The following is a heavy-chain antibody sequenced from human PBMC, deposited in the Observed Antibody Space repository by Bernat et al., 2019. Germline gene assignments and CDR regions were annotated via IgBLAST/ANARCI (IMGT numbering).Heavy chain of an antibody. D-gene: IGHD3-16*01. V-gene: IGHV3-21*01. Sequence: EVQLVESGGGLVKPGGSLRLSCAASGFTFSSYSMNWVRQAPGKGLEWVTSISSSSSYIYYADSVKDRLTSTRNNANNSLYLQMNSLRAEDTAVYYCARIRGGDFDYWGQGTLVTVSS. CDR3: ARIRGGDFDY. J-gene: IGHJ4*02. CDR1: GFTFSSYS. CDR2: ISSSSSYI.